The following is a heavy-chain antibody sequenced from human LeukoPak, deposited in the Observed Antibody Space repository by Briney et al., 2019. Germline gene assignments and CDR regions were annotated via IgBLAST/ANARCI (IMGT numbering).Heavy chain of an antibody. D-gene: IGHD1-26*01. CDR2: VYNSGST. V-gene: IGHV4-59*08. J-gene: IGHJ6*02. CDR1: GGSISSYS. CDR3: ARVGGYYYYYGMDV. Sequence: SETLPLTCSVSGGSISSYSWSWIRQPPGKGLEWIGCVYNSGSTTYNPSLKSRVTLSVDTSKNQFSLKLSSVTAADTAVYYCARVGGYYYYYGMDVWGQGTTVTVSS.